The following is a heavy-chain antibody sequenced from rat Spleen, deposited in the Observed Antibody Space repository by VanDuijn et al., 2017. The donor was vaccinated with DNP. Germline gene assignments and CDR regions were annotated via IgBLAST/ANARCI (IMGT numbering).Heavy chain of an antibody. CDR2: INTDGGST. D-gene: IGHD1-6*01. CDR1: GFTFSSYW. CDR3: SRHEYYRSAMDA. J-gene: IGHJ4*01. Sequence: EVQLVETGGGLVQPGRSLKLSCVASGFTFSSYWMYWIRQAPGKGLEWVASINTDGGSTYYPDSVKGRFTISRDNAKSTLYLQMDSLRSEESATYYCSRHEYYRSAMDAWGQGTSVTVSS. V-gene: IGHV5-58*01.